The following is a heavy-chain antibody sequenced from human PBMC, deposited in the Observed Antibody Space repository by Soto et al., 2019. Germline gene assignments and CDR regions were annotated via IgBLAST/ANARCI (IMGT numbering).Heavy chain of an antibody. V-gene: IGHV4-30-4*01. D-gene: IGHD3-22*01. CDR2: IYYSGST. CDR3: AREVTSDSSGYNLGFDY. Sequence: QVQLQESGPGLVKPSQTLSLTCTVSGGSISSGDYYWSWIRQPPGKGLEWIGYIYYSGSTYYNPSLKSRVTIQVDTSKNQFSLKLSSVTAADTAVYYCAREVTSDSSGYNLGFDYWGQGTLVTVSS. J-gene: IGHJ4*02. CDR1: GGSISSGDYY.